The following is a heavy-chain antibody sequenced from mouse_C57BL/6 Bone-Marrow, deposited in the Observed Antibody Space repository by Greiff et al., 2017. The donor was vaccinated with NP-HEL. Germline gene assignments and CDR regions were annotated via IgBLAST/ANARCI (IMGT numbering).Heavy chain of an antibody. CDR2: IDPSDSYT. CDR1: GYTFTSYW. CDR3: AREGWLLPYWYFDV. Sequence: VQLQQPGAELVMPGASVKLSCKASGYTFTSYWMHWVKQRPGQGLEWIGEIDPSDSYTNYNQKFKGKSTLTVDKSSSTAYMQLSSLTSEDSAVYYCAREGWLLPYWYFDVGGRGTTVTVSS. J-gene: IGHJ1*03. V-gene: IGHV1-69*01. D-gene: IGHD2-3*01.